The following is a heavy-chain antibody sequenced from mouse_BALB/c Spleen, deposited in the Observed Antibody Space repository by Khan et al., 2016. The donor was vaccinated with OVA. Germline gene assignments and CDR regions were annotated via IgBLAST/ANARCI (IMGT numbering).Heavy chain of an antibody. Sequence: VQLKQSGTVLARPGASVKMSCKASGYTFTSYWMHWVKQRPGQGLEWIGDIYPGNTDTNYNQKFKGKAKLTAVTSTSTAYMELSSLTNEDSAVYYCTRRNWEVAWFAYWGQGTLVTVSA. V-gene: IGHV1-5*01. D-gene: IGHD4-1*01. CDR2: IYPGNTDT. CDR3: TRRNWEVAWFAY. CDR1: GYTFTSYW. J-gene: IGHJ3*01.